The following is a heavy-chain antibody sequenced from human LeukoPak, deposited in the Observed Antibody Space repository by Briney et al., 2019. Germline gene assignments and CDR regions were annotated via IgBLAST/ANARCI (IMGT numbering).Heavy chain of an antibody. D-gene: IGHD1/OR15-1a*01. CDR2: INPNSGGT. Sequence: ASVKVSCKASGYTFTGYYMHWVRQAPGQGLEWMGWINPNSGGTNYAQKFQGRVTMTRDTSISTAYMELSSLRSEDTAVYYCARESGTNAFDIWGQGTMVTVSS. V-gene: IGHV1-2*02. CDR3: ARESGTNAFDI. CDR1: GYTFTGYY. J-gene: IGHJ3*02.